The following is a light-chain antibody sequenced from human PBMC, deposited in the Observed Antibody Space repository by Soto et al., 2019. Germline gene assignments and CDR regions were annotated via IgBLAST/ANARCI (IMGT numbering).Light chain of an antibody. CDR2: DTS. J-gene: IGKJ2*01. Sequence: EIVLTQSPGTLSLSPGERATLSCRASQSVSSSYLGWFQQRPGQAPRLLIYDTSNRATGMPDRFSGSGSGTDFTLTISRLEPEDFAVYYCQQYSGPPYTLGQGTKLEIK. CDR1: QSVSSSY. CDR3: QQYSGPPYT. V-gene: IGKV3-20*01.